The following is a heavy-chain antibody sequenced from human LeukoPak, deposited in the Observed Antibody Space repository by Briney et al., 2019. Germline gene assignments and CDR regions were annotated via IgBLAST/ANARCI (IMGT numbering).Heavy chain of an antibody. CDR3: AKDREYYYDSSGYNFDY. CDR1: GFTFSSYA. V-gene: IGHV3-30*04. Sequence: GRSLRLSCAASGFTFSSYAMHWVRQAPGKGLEWVAVISYDGSNKYYADSVKGRFTISRDNSKNTLYLQMNSLRAEDTAVYYCAKDREYYYDSSGYNFDYWGQGTLVTVSS. CDR2: ISYDGSNK. J-gene: IGHJ4*02. D-gene: IGHD3-22*01.